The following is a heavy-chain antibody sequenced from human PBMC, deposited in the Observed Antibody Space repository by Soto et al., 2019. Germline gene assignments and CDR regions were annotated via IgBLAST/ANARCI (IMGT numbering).Heavy chain of an antibody. V-gene: IGHV4-30-4*08. CDR1: YGTIRNGGYY. CDR2: IYYSGIT. D-gene: IGHD6-6*01. CDR3: ARVGSSIATRPFDY. Sequence: LPVSYTVAYGTIRNGGYYCSCIKQPPGKGLEWIGYIYYSGITYYNPSLKSRVTISVDTSKNQFSLKLSSVTAADTAVYYCARVGSSIATRPFDYWGQGTLVTVFS. J-gene: IGHJ4*02.